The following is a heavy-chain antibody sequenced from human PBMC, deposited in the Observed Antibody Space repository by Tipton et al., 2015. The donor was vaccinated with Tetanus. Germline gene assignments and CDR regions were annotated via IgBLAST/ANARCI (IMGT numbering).Heavy chain of an antibody. J-gene: IGHJ6*02. CDR1: GYTFTNYY. CDR2: IDPNSGGT. V-gene: IGHV1-2*02. CDR3: ARDRGDYIYYGMDV. Sequence: QVQLVQSGAEMKKPGASVKVSCTASGYTFTNYYIYWVRQAPGQGLEWVGWIDPNSGGTVYAQKFQGRVPMTRDTSISTAYMGLRSLRSDDTAVYYCARDRGDYIYYGMDVWGPGTTVTVS. D-gene: IGHD3-22*01.